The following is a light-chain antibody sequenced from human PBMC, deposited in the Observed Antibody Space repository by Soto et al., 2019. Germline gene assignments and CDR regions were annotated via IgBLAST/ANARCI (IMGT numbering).Light chain of an antibody. V-gene: IGKV3D-20*02. CDR3: QQSYITPLT. CDR1: QTVRNNY. Sequence: EFVLTQSPGTLSLSPGERATLSCRASQTVRNNYLAWYQQKPGQAPRLLIYDASSRATGIPDRFSGSGSGTDFTLTISSLQPEDFATYYCQQSYITPLTFGGGTKVDI. CDR2: DAS. J-gene: IGKJ4*01.